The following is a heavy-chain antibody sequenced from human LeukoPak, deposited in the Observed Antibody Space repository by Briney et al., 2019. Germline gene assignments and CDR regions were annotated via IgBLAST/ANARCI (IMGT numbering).Heavy chain of an antibody. CDR3: TTGGNVMVAGTRAFDI. J-gene: IGHJ3*02. D-gene: IGHD6-19*01. V-gene: IGHV3-15*07. CDR1: GFTFSSYN. CDR2: IKSTVDGGTT. Sequence: GGSLRLSCAASGFTFSSYNMNWVRQAPGKGLEWVGRIKSTVDGGTTDLAAPVKGRFTVSRDDSENTLYLQMNSLTTEDTAVYYCTTGGNVMVAGTRAFDIWGHGTTVIVS.